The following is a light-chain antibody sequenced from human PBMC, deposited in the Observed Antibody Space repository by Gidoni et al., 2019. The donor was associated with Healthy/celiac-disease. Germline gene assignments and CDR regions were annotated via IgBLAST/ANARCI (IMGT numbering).Light chain of an antibody. CDR1: SSDVGSYNL. CDR3: CSYAGSSSVV. CDR2: EGS. Sequence: QSALTQPASVYGSPGQSITTSCTGTSSDVGSYNLVSWYQQHTGKAPKLLIYEGSKRPSGVSNRFSGSKSGNTASLTISGLQAEDEADYYCCSYAGSSSVVFGGGTKLTVL. J-gene: IGLJ2*01. V-gene: IGLV2-23*01.